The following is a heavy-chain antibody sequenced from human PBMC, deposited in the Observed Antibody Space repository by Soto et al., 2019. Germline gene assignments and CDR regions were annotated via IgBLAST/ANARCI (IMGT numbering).Heavy chain of an antibody. V-gene: IGHV3-30*18. CDR1: GFTFSSYG. CDR2: IVYDGSNK. Sequence: QVQLVESGGGVVQPGRSLRLSCAASGFTFSSYGMHWVRQAPGKGLEWVAVIVYDGSNKYYEESVKGRFTISRDNSKNTLYLQMNSLRAEDTDVYYCAKDKWGYSSSSIYGMDVWGQGTTVTVSS. D-gene: IGHD6-6*01. CDR3: AKDKWGYSSSSIYGMDV. J-gene: IGHJ6*02.